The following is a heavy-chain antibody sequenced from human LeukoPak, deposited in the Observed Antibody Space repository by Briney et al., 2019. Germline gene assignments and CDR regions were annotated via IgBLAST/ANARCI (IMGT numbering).Heavy chain of an antibody. CDR1: GGSISSYY. J-gene: IGHJ5*02. V-gene: IGHV4-59*08. D-gene: IGHD2-15*01. CDR3: ARQIVVVPAALYWFDP. Sequence: SETLSLTCIVSGGSISSYYWNWIRHPPGKGLEWIGSIYYSGSTNYNPSLKSRVTISVDTSKNQFSLKLSSVTAADTAVYYCARQIVVVPAALYWFDPWGQGTLVTVSS. CDR2: IYYSGST.